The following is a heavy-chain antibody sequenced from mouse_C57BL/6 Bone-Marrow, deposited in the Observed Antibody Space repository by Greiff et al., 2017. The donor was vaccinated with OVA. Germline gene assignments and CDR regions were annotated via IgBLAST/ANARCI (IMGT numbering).Heavy chain of an antibody. D-gene: IGHD1-1*01. CDR1: GFTFSSYA. CDR3: TRDEYYGSSSFWYFDV. J-gene: IGHJ1*03. V-gene: IGHV5-9-1*02. Sequence: EVQRVESGAGLVQPGGSLQLSCAASGFTFSSYAMSWVRQTPEKRLEWVAYISSGGDYIYYADTVKGRFTISRDNARNTLYLQMSSLKSEATAMYYCTRDEYYGSSSFWYFDVWGTGTTVPVSS. CDR2: ISSGGDYI.